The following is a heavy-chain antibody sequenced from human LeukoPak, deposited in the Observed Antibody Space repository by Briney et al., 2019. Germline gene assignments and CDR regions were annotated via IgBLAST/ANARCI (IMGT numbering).Heavy chain of an antibody. D-gene: IGHD3-16*02. CDR2: IRQDGRET. J-gene: IGHJ4*02. V-gene: IGHV3-7*01. CDR1: GFTFSNCW. Sequence: GGSLRLSCVVSGFTFSNCWMDWVRQAPGKGLEWVAFIRQDGRETDYAGSVKGRFTISRDNAKNSLYLQMNNLRVEDTAVYYCATRGDLSWFGALRHWSQGTVVTVSS. CDR3: ATRGDLSWFGALRH.